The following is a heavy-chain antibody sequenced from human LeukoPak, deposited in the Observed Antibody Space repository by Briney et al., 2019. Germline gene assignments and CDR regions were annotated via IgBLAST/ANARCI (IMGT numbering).Heavy chain of an antibody. D-gene: IGHD2-2*01. CDR2: INHSGST. V-gene: IGHV4-34*01. Sequence: SETLSLTCAVYGGSFSGYYWSWIRQPPGKGLEWIGEINHSGSTNYNPSLKSRVTISVDTSKNQFSLKLSSVTAADTAVYYCARGVGYCSSTSCYLGDYWGQGTLVTVSS. CDR3: ARGVGYCSSTSCYLGDY. J-gene: IGHJ4*02. CDR1: GGSFSGYY.